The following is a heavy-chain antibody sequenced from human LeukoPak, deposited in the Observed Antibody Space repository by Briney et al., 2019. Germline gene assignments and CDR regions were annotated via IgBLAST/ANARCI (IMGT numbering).Heavy chain of an antibody. CDR1: GFTFTTYA. D-gene: IGHD2-2*01. J-gene: IGHJ4*02. CDR3: AKGRVVPAAMRGPFFDY. V-gene: IGHV3-23*01. CDR2: ISGSGGTT. Sequence: PGGSLRLSCAASGFTFTTYAMSWVRQAPGKGLEWVSAISGSGGTTYYADSMKGRFTFSSDNSKNTPYLQMNSLRAEDTAVYYCAKGRVVPAAMRGPFFDYWGQGTLVTVSS.